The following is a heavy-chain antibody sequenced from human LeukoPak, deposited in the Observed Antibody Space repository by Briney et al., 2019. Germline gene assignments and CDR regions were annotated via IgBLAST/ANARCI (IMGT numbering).Heavy chain of an antibody. CDR3: ARGVGGNDHFDY. CDR2: MNPNSGNT. Sequence: ASVKVSCKASGYTFTSYDINWVRQATGQGLEWMGWMNPNSGNTGYAQKFQGRVTMTRNTSISTAYMELSSLRSEDTTVYYCARGVGGNDHFDYWGQGTLVTVSS. V-gene: IGHV1-8*01. CDR1: GYTFTSYD. D-gene: IGHD4-23*01. J-gene: IGHJ4*02.